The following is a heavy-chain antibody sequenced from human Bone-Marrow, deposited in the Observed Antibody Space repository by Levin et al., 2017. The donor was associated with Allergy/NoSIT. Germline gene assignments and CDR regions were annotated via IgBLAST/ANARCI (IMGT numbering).Heavy chain of an antibody. CDR2: IIPIFGTA. V-gene: IGHV1-69*13. Sequence: VASVKVSCKASGGTFSSYAISWVRQAPGQGLEWMGGIIPIFGTANYAQKFQGRVTITADESTSTAYMELSSLRSEDTAVYYCARGSNYYDSSGYYYWMGDDAFDIWGQGTMVTVSS. CDR1: GGTFSSYA. CDR3: ARGSNYYDSSGYYYWMGDDAFDI. J-gene: IGHJ3*02. D-gene: IGHD3-22*01.